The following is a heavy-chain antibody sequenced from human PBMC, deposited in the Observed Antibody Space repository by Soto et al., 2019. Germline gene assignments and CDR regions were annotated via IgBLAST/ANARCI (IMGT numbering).Heavy chain of an antibody. J-gene: IGHJ3*02. CDR2: IKQDGSEK. V-gene: IGHV3-7*03. Sequence: GGSLRLSCAASGFTFSSYWMSWVRQAPGKGLEWVANIKQDGSEKYYVDSVKGRFTISRDNAKNSLYLQMNSLRAEDTAVYYCARDIGVAGTDAFDIWGQGTMVTVSS. D-gene: IGHD6-19*01. CDR1: GFTFSSYW. CDR3: ARDIGVAGTDAFDI.